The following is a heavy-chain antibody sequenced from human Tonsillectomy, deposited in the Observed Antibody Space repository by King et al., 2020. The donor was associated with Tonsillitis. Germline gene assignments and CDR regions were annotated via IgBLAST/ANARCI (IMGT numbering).Heavy chain of an antibody. V-gene: IGHV3-7*01. CDR3: ARARGMDI. CDR2: IKKDGSEK. CDR1: GFTFSNEW. D-gene: IGHD3-16*01. Sequence: VQLVESGGDLVQPGGSLRLSCAASGFTFSNEWMSWVRQTPGKGLEWVANIKKDGSEKYYVDSVKGRFTISSDNAKNSLYLQMSSLRAEDTAVYYCARARGMDIWGQGTTVTVSS. J-gene: IGHJ6*02.